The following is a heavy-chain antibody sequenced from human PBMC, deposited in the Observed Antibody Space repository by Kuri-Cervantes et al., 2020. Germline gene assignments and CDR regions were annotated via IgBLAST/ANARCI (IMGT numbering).Heavy chain of an antibody. V-gene: IGHV2-70*12. Sequence: SGPTLVKPTQTLTLTCTFSGFSLSTSGMCVSWIRQPPGKALEWLALIDWDDDKYYSTSLKTRLTISKDTSKNQVVLTMTNMDPVDTATYYCAHLNDYDYIWGSYRLDAFDIWGQGTMVTVSS. D-gene: IGHD3-16*02. CDR3: AHLNDYDYIWGSYRLDAFDI. CDR2: IDWDDDK. CDR1: GFSLSTSGMC. J-gene: IGHJ3*02.